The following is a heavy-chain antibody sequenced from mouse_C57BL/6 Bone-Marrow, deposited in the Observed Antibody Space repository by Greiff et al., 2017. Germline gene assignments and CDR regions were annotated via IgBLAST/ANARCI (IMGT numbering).Heavy chain of an antibody. D-gene: IGHD2-4*01. CDR3: ARAALYYYDCKAWFAY. J-gene: IGHJ3*01. CDR1: GYTFTSYT. Sequence: QVQLQQSGAELARPGASVKMSCKASGYTFTSYTMHWVKQRPGQGLEWIGYINPSSGYTKYNQKFKDKATLTADKSSSTAYMQLSSLTSEDSAVYYCARAALYYYDCKAWFAYWGQGTLVTVSA. CDR2: INPSSGYT. V-gene: IGHV1-4*01.